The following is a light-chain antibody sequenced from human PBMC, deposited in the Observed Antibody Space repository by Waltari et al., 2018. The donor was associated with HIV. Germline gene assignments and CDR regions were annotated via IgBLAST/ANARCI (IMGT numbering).Light chain of an antibody. J-gene: IGLJ2*01. Sequence: QSGLTQPPSASGAPGQRVIISCSGSMSNIGTTSVNWYQQLPGTAPKLLIYINDQRPSGVPDRCSGSKSGTSASLAISGLQSEDEATYYCAALDDRMSGYVVFGGGTKLTVL. V-gene: IGLV1-44*01. CDR3: AALDDRMSGYVV. CDR2: IND. CDR1: MSNIGTTS.